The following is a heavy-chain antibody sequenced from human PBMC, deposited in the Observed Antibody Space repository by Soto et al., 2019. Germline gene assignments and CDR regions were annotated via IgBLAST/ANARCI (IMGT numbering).Heavy chain of an antibody. Sequence: VESLKIPCKGSGYSFTSYWIGWVRQMPGKGLEWMGIIYPGDSDTRYSPSFQGQLTISAYKSINTAYLRWSSLQASATAMYYCGRIATGSCRSTSCYYYYYGMDVWSQGTAVTVS. CDR2: IYPGDSDT. D-gene: IGHD2-2*01. J-gene: IGHJ6*02. CDR3: GRIATGSCRSTSCYYYYYGMDV. V-gene: IGHV5-51*01. CDR1: GYSFTSYW.